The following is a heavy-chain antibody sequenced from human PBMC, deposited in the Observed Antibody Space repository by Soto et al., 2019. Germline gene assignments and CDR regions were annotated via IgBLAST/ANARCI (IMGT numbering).Heavy chain of an antibody. CDR2: IYYSGNT. J-gene: IGHJ4*02. Sequence: PSETLSLTCTVSGDSISTADYYWNWIRQPPGKGLEWIGYIYYSGNTYYIPSLKSRVTISVDTSKNQISLKLNSVTAADTAVYYCARGIYSTSSFFDSWGQGTPVTVSS. V-gene: IGHV4-30-4*01. CDR3: ARGIYSTSSFFDS. CDR1: GDSISTADYY. D-gene: IGHD6-6*01.